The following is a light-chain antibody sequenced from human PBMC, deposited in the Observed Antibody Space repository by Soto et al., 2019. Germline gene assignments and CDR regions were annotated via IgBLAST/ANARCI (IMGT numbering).Light chain of an antibody. J-gene: IGLJ1*01. CDR3: CSYAGSPYV. CDR1: SSDVGSYNL. Sequence: QSALTQPASVSGSPEQSITISCTGTSSDVGSYNLVSWYQQHPDKAPKLIIYEGSKRPSGVSNRFSGSKSGNTASLTISGLQAEDEADYYCCSYAGSPYVFGTGTKLTVL. CDR2: EGS. V-gene: IGLV2-23*01.